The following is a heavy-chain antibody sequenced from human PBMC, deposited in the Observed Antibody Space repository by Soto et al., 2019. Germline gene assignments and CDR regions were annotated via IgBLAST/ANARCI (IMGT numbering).Heavy chain of an antibody. Sequence: GGSLRLSCAASGFTFSRYAMTWVRQAPGKGLEWVSSFSGSSHSTYYSDSVRGRFTISRDNSKNTLSLQMNSLRAEDTGVYYCAGYNAYDSAYWGQGTLVTVSS. V-gene: IGHV3-23*01. CDR3: AGYNAYDSAY. D-gene: IGHD5-12*01. J-gene: IGHJ4*02. CDR2: FSGSSHST. CDR1: GFTFSRYA.